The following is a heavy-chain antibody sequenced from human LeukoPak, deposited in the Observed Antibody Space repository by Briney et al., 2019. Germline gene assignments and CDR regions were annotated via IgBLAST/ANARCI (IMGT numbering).Heavy chain of an antibody. CDR2: FTGSGGST. CDR3: AREEVHLGYCSSTSCSGAFDI. CDR1: GFTFSNYA. Sequence: GGSLRLSCAASGFTFSNYAVGWVSQAPGKGLEWVSTFTGSGGSTYYADSVKGRFTISRDNAKNTLYLQMNSLRAEDTAVYYCAREEVHLGYCSSTSCSGAFDIWGQGTMVTVSS. V-gene: IGHV3-23*01. D-gene: IGHD2-2*01. J-gene: IGHJ3*02.